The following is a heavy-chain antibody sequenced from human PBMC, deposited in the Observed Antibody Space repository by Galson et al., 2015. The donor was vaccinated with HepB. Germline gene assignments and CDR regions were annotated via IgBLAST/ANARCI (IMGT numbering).Heavy chain of an antibody. D-gene: IGHD6-13*01. J-gene: IGHJ4*01. Sequence: SLRLSCAASGFTFSSYSMNWVRQAPGKGLEWVSSISSSSSYIYYADSVKGRFTITRDNATNSLYLQMNSLRAEDTAVYYCARDSERVWPHGYSSSSSVYWGQGTLVTVSS. CDR3: ARDSERVWPHGYSSSSSVY. CDR1: GFTFSSYS. V-gene: IGHV3-21*01. CDR2: ISSSSSYI.